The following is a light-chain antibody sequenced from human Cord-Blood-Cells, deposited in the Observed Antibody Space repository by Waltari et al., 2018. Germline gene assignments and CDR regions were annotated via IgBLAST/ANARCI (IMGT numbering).Light chain of an antibody. CDR2: DVS. CDR3: SSYTSSSTWV. CDR1: SSHVGGYNY. J-gene: IGLJ3*02. V-gene: IGLV2-14*03. Sequence: QSALTQPASVSGSPGQSITIPRTGTSSHVGGYNYSSWYQQQPDKAPKLMIYDVSNRPSVVSNRFSGSKSGNTASLTISGLQAEDEADYYCSSYTSSSTWVFGGGTKLTVL.